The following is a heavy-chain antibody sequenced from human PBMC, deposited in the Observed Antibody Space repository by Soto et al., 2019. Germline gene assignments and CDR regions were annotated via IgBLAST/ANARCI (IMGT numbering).Heavy chain of an antibody. D-gene: IGHD3-10*02. CDR1: GFTFSRYT. CDR2: ISSSSSYI. CDR3: AKAVDISVRGVPPSDY. J-gene: IGHJ4*02. V-gene: IGHV3-21*01. Sequence: PGGSLRLSCASSGFTFSRYTMNWVRQAPGKGLEWVSSISSSSSYIQYADSVKGRFSISRDNAKNSLYLQMNSLRAEDTAVYYCAKAVDISVRGVPPSDYRGQGTLVTVSS.